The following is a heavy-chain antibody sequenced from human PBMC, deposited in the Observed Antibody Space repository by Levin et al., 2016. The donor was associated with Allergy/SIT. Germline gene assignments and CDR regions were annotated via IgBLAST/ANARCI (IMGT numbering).Heavy chain of an antibody. D-gene: IGHD6-13*01. Sequence: WIRQPPGKGLEWVANIKQDGSEKYYVDSVKGRFTISRDNAKNSLYLQMNSLRAEDTAVYYCARLYSSSWPTFLDYWGQGTLVTVSS. V-gene: IGHV3-7*03. CDR3: ARLYSSSWPTFLDY. J-gene: IGHJ4*02. CDR2: IKQDGSEK.